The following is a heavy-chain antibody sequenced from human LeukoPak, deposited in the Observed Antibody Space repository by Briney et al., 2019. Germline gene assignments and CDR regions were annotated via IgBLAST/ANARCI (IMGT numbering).Heavy chain of an antibody. V-gene: IGHV3-13*01. D-gene: IGHD5-12*01. CDR1: GFTFSSYD. CDR2: IGIAGDT. J-gene: IGHJ2*01. Sequence: PGGSLRLSCAASGFTFSSYDMHCVRQATGKGLEWVSAIGIAGDTYYPGSVKGRFTISRENAKNSLYLQMNSLRAGDTAVYYCARVRKYSGYYSWYFDLWGRGTLVTVSS. CDR3: ARVRKYSGYYSWYFDL.